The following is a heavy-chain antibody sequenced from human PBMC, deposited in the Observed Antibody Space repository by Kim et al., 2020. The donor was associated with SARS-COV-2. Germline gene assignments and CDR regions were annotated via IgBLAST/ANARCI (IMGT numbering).Heavy chain of an antibody. CDR2: IYYSGST. Sequence: SETLSLTCTVSGGSISSGGYYWSWIRQHPGKGLEWIGYIYYSGSTYYNPSLKSRVTISVDTSKNQFSLKLSSVTAADTAVYYCARVKTYGVDSSGYYYPVWSNWFDPWGQGTLVTVSS. D-gene: IGHD3-22*01. J-gene: IGHJ5*02. CDR3: ARVKTYGVDSSGYYYPVWSNWFDP. CDR1: GGSISSGGYY. V-gene: IGHV4-31*03.